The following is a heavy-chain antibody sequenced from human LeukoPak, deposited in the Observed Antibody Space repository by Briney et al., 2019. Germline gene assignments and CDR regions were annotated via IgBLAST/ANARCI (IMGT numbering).Heavy chain of an antibody. V-gene: IGHV3-30-3*01. Sequence: GGSLRLSCAASGFTFSTFAMHWVRQAPGKGLEWLAVLSYDGSNNDYADSAKGRFTISRDNSKNNLYLQLSSLRAEDTAVYYCARDTAMANWGQGTLVTVSS. CDR2: LSYDGSNN. J-gene: IGHJ4*02. CDR3: ARDTAMAN. D-gene: IGHD5-18*01. CDR1: GFTFSTFA.